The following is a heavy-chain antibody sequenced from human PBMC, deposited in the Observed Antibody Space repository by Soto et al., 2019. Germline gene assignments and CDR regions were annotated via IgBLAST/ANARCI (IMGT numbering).Heavy chain of an antibody. D-gene: IGHD3-22*01. Sequence: QVQLVQSGAEVKKPGASVKVSCKASGYTFTAYYIHWLRQAPGQGLEGMGWINPNSGGTNYAQRFQGRVTVTNDTSISTTYMELSSLGSDDTAVYYCARGDFDRSGNYNAGWFAPWGQGTLVTVSS. J-gene: IGHJ5*02. CDR2: INPNSGGT. V-gene: IGHV1-2*02. CDR3: ARGDFDRSGNYNAGWFAP. CDR1: GYTFTAYY.